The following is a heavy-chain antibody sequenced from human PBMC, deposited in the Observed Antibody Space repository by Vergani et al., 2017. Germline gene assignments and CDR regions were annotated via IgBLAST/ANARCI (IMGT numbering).Heavy chain of an antibody. CDR1: GYSIGSGFY. D-gene: IGHD2-21*02. CDR3: ARSQGDDWYFDL. V-gene: IGHV4-38-2*01. J-gene: IGHJ2*01. Sequence: QVRLEESGPGLVKPSETLSLTCSVSGYSIGSGFYWAWIRQSPGEGLQWLTSFHNRGKTYQNPSLKSRVSVSLDTSKNRFSLNPTSLTATDTAVYYCARSQGDDWYFDLWGPGALVTVSS. CDR2: FHNRGKT.